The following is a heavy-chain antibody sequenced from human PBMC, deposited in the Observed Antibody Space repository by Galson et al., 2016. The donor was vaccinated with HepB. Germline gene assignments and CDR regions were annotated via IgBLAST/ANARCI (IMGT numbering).Heavy chain of an antibody. CDR3: ARLHFNEGWLDS. CDR2: IYYTGNS. Sequence: SETLSLTCTVSGVTMKSSNYYWGWIRQPPGEGLEWIGHIYYTGNSFQNASLKSRVTLFVDTSKNFFALKVTSVTVADTAVYYCARLHFNEGWLDSWGQGTLVTVSS. J-gene: IGHJ5*01. V-gene: IGHV4-39*02. CDR1: GVTMKSSNYY.